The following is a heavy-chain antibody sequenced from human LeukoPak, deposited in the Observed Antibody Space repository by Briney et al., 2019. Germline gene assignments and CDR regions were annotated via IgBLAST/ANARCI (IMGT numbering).Heavy chain of an antibody. CDR1: GFRFSNSW. D-gene: IGHD2-2*01. CDR3: ARDLYCSSTSCSDY. CDR2: MKTDGTRI. V-gene: IGHV3-74*01. Sequence: QPGGSLRLSCAASGFRFSNSWMYWVRQGPGKGPVWVSRMKTDGTRIEYADSVKGRFTISRDNAKNSLYLQMNSLRAEDTAVYYCARDLYCSSTSCSDYWGQGTLVTVSS. J-gene: IGHJ4*02.